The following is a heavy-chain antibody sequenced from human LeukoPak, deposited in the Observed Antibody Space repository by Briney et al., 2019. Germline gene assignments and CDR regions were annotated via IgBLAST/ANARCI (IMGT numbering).Heavy chain of an antibody. CDR3: AKDDWGCSSTSCYAAFDY. Sequence: GGSLRLSCAGSGFTFANYTMSWVRLAPGKGLEWVSAVSGSGSGTFYVDSVRGRFTVSRDNSKNTLYLQMNGLRVEDTAVYYCAKDDWGCSSTSCYAAFDYWGQGTLVTVSS. CDR2: VSGSGSGT. D-gene: IGHD2-2*01. CDR1: GFTFANYT. J-gene: IGHJ4*02. V-gene: IGHV3-23*01.